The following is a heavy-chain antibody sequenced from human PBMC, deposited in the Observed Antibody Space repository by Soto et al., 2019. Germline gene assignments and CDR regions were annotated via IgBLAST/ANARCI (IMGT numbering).Heavy chain of an antibody. CDR2: ISDSGSRT. J-gene: IGHJ4*02. V-gene: IGHV3-23*01. D-gene: IGHD1-26*01. CDR3: ARGMWAPDF. CDR1: GFTLSTYA. Sequence: EVQLLESGGDSVQPGGSLRLSCAASGFTLSTYAMSWVRQAPGKGLEWVSSISDSGSRTYYADSVKGRFTISRDNSKKTLFLHMISPRAEDTALYYCARGMWAPDFWGQGTLVTVSS.